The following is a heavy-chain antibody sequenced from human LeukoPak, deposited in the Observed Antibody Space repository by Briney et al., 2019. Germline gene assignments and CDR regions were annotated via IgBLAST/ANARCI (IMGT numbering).Heavy chain of an antibody. CDR2: ISYDGSNK. V-gene: IGHV3-30-3*01. CDR1: GFTFSRYA. Sequence: GGSLRLSCAASGFTFSRYAMHWVRQAPGKGLEWVAVISYDGSNKYYADSVKGRFTISRDNSKNTLYLQMNSLRAEDTAVYYCARDGGDSSGYYVGYFDYWGQGTLVTVSS. J-gene: IGHJ4*02. D-gene: IGHD3-22*01. CDR3: ARDGGDSSGYYVGYFDY.